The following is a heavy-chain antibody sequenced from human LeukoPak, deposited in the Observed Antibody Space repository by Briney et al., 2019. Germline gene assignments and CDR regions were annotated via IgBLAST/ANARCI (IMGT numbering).Heavy chain of an antibody. Sequence: SVTVSCKDSGGTFISYAISWVRQDPGQGLEWMGGIIPIFGTANYAQKLQGRVTMTTDTSTSTAYMELRSLRSDDTAVYYCARDHGYDSSGCWGQGTLVTVSS. V-gene: IGHV1-69*05. CDR2: IIPIFGTA. CDR3: ARDHGYDSSGC. CDR1: GGTFISYA. J-gene: IGHJ4*02. D-gene: IGHD3-22*01.